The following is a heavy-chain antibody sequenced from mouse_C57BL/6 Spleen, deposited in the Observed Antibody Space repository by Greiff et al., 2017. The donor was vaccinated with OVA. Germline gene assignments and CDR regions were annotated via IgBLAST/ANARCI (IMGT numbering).Heavy chain of an antibody. J-gene: IGHJ2*01. CDR1: GFNIKDDY. V-gene: IGHV14-4*01. CDR2: IDPENGDT. CDR3: TTGGYYGSPGY. Sequence: VQLQQSGAELVRPGASVKLSCTASGFNIKDDYMHWVKQRPEQGLEWIGWIDPENGDTEYASKFQGKATITADTSSNTAYLQLSSLTSEDTAVYYCTTGGYYGSPGYWGQGTTLTVSS. D-gene: IGHD1-1*01.